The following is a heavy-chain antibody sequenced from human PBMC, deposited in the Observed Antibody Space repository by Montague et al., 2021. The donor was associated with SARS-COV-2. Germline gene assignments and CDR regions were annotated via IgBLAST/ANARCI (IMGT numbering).Heavy chain of an antibody. CDR3: ARPPRDSGAWYGMDV. CDR2: ISKISDYI. CDR1: GFTFSSYS. V-gene: IGHV3-21*01. D-gene: IGHD3-10*01. J-gene: IGHJ6*02. Sequence: SLRLSCAASGFTFSSYSINWVRQAPGKGLEWVSSISKISDYIYYADSVKGRFTISRDNAKNSLYLQMNSLRAEDTAVYYCARPPRDSGAWYGMDVWGQRTTVTVSS.